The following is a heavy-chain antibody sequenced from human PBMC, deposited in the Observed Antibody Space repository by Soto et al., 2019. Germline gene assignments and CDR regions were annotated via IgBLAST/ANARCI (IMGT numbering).Heavy chain of an antibody. Sequence: SETLSLTCAVSGGSISSSNWWSWVRQPPGKGLEWIGEIYHSGSTNYNPSLKSRVTISVDKSKNQFSLKLSSVTAADTAVYYCARASSTLYSSSSATLSPPSTETEGYFQHWGQGTLVTVSS. J-gene: IGHJ1*01. CDR1: GGSISSSNW. V-gene: IGHV4-4*02. CDR2: IYHSGST. CDR3: ARASSTLYSSSSATLSPPSTETEGYFQH. D-gene: IGHD6-6*01.